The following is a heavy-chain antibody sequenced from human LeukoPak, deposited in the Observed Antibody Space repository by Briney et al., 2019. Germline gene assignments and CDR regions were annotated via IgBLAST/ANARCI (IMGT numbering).Heavy chain of an antibody. J-gene: IGHJ5*02. D-gene: IGHD6-19*01. V-gene: IGHV4-39*06. CDR2: IYHSGST. CDR3: ARDLSYSSGMGIP. Sequence: PSETLSLTCTVSGGSISSSNPYWGWIRQPPGKGLEWIGEIYHSGSTNYNPSLKSRVTISVDKSKNQSPLKLSSVTAADTAVYYCARDLSYSSGMGIPWGQGTLVTVSS. CDR1: GGSISSSNPY.